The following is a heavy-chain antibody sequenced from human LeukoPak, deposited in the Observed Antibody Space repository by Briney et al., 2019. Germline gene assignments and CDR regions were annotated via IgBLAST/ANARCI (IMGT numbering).Heavy chain of an antibody. CDR1: GYTFSSYG. V-gene: IGHV1-18*01. CDR3: ARDGGRYSSSWYGESWFDP. J-gene: IGHJ5*02. Sequence: GASVKVSCKASGYTFSSYGISWVRQAPGQGLEWMGWISAHNGNTNYVQKFQDRFTMATDTSTSTAYMELRSLRSDDTAVYYCARDGGRYSSSWYGESWFDPWGQGTLVTVSS. D-gene: IGHD6-13*01. CDR2: ISAHNGNT.